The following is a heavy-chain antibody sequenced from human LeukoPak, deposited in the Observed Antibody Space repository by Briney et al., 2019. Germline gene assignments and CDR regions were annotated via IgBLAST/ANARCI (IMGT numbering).Heavy chain of an antibody. V-gene: IGHV3-23*01. CDR1: GGTFSSYA. CDR3: AKDLRRVEAHFDY. J-gene: IGHJ4*02. CDR2: ISGSGGST. Sequence: SCKASGGTFSSYAMSWVRQAPGKGLEWVSAISGSGGSTYYADSVKGRFTISRDNSKNTLYLQMNSLRAEDTAVYYCAKDLRRVEAHFDYWGQGTLVTVSS.